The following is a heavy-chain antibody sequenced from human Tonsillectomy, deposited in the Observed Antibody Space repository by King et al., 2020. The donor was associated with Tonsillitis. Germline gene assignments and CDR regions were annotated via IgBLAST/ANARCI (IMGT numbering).Heavy chain of an antibody. J-gene: IGHJ4*02. CDR1: GFTFSNYG. CDR2: ISFDGSNT. D-gene: IGHD6-13*01. V-gene: IGHV3-30*18. CDR3: AKFFTPGYRKSDNYFDF. Sequence: VQLVESGGGVVQPGRSLRLSCAASGFTFSNYGMHWVRQAPGKGLEWVAVISFDGSNTYYADSVKGRFTISRDNSKNTLYLQMNSLRTEDTAVFYCAKFFTPGYRKSDNYFDFWGLGTLVTISS.